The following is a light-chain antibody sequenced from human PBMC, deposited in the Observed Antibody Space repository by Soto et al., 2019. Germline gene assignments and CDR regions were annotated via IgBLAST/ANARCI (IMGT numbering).Light chain of an antibody. CDR2: QDS. J-gene: IGLJ2*01. CDR3: QAWDSSLRV. V-gene: IGLV3-1*01. CDR1: KLGDKY. Sequence: SYELTQPPSVSVSPGQTASITCSGDKLGDKYACWYQQKPGQSPVLVIYQDSKRPSGIPERFSGSYSGNTATLTISGTQAMDEADYYCQAWDSSLRVFGGGTKLTVL.